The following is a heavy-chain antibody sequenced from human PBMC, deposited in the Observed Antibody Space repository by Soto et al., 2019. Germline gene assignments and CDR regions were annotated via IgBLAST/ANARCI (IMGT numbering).Heavy chain of an antibody. CDR1: GFTFSSYG. J-gene: IGHJ6*02. CDR3: ARGANYYDSSGYYVYYYYYGMDV. CDR2: IWYDGSNK. D-gene: IGHD3-22*01. Sequence: QAQLVESGGGVVQPGRSLRLSCAASGFTFSSYGMHWVRQAPGKGLEWVAVIWYDGSNKYYADSVKGRFTISRDNSKNTLYLQMNSLRAEDTAVYYCARGANYYDSSGYYVYYYYYGMDVWGQGTTVTVSS. V-gene: IGHV3-33*01.